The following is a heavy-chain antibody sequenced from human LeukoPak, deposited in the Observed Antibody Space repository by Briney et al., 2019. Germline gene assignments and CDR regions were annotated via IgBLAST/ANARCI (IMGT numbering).Heavy chain of an antibody. V-gene: IGHV4-4*02. J-gene: IGHJ4*02. CDR1: GGSISSSNW. CDR3: ARLGESEWELPPTAYYFDY. D-gene: IGHD1-26*01. Sequence: SGTLSLTCAVSGGSISSSNWWSWVRQPPGKGLEWIGEIYHSGSTNYNPSLKSRVTISVDTSKNQFSLRLSSVTAADTAVYYCARLGESEWELPPTAYYFDYWGQGTLVTVSS. CDR2: IYHSGST.